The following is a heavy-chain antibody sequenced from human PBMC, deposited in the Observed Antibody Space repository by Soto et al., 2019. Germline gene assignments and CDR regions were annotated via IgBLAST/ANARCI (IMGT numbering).Heavy chain of an antibody. V-gene: IGHV1-2*04. CDR2: INPNSGGT. J-gene: IGHJ5*02. CDR3: ARAGLVTTRRGNWFDP. D-gene: IGHD4-4*01. CDR1: GYTFTGYY. Sequence: QVQLVQSGAEVKKPGASVKVSCKASGYTFTGYYMHWVRQAPGQGLEWMGWINPNSGGTNYAQKFQGWVTMTRDTSISTAYMELSRLRSDDTDVYYCARAGLVTTRRGNWFDPWGQGTLVTVSS.